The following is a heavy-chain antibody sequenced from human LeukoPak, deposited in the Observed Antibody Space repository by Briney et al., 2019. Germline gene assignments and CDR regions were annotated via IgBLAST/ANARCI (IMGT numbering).Heavy chain of an antibody. Sequence: GGSLRLSCAASGFTVSSNYMSWVRQAPGKGLEWVSAIYSGGSTYYADSVKGRFTISRDNSKNTLYLQMNSLRAEDPAVYYCARVRGMATTPYGMDVWGQGTTVTVSS. CDR1: GFTVSSNY. CDR2: IYSGGST. CDR3: ARVRGMATTPYGMDV. D-gene: IGHD5-24*01. V-gene: IGHV3-53*01. J-gene: IGHJ6*02.